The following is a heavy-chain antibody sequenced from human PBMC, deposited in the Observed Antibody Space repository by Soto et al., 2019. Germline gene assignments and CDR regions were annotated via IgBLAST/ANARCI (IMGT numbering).Heavy chain of an antibody. V-gene: IGHV4-34*01. CDR3: ARGRGSLTRVIAAAMGGFDI. D-gene: IGHD2-2*01. Sequence: PSETLSLTCAVYGESFTGYYWNWLRQTPGKGLEWIGEINRSEDTNYTPSLKSRVTISVDTSKKQFSLTLSSVTAADTAVYYCARGRGSLTRVIAAAMGGFDIWGQGTMVTVSS. J-gene: IGHJ3*02. CDR1: GESFTGYY. CDR2: INRSEDT.